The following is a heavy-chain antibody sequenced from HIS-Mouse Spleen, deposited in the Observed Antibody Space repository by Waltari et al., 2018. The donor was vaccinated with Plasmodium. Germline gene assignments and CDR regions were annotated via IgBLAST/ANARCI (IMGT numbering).Heavy chain of an antibody. CDR1: GGSISSSSSY. D-gene: IGHD3-3*01. CDR3: ARQLAYYDFWSGYSRGYYFDY. CDR2: IYYSGTT. Sequence: QLQLQESGPGLVKPSETLSLTCTVSGGSISSSSSYWGWIRQPPGNGLVWIGSIYYSGTTYYNPSLKGRVTISVDTSKTQFSLKLSSVTAADTAVDYCARQLAYYDFWSGYSRGYYFDYWGQGTLVTVSS. J-gene: IGHJ4*02. V-gene: IGHV4-39*01.